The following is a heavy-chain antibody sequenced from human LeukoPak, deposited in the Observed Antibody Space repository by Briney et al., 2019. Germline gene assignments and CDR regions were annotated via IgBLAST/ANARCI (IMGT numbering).Heavy chain of an antibody. CDR1: GFTFSSYG. CDR2: IWYDGSNK. CDR3: AREVDTAMVSGSWFDP. J-gene: IGHJ5*02. Sequence: GGSLRLSCAASGFTFSSYGMHWVRRAPGKGLEWVAVIWYDGSNKYYADSVKGRFTISRDNSKNTLYLQMNSLRAEDTAVYYCAREVDTAMVSGSWFDPWGQGTLVTVSS. D-gene: IGHD5-18*01. V-gene: IGHV3-33*01.